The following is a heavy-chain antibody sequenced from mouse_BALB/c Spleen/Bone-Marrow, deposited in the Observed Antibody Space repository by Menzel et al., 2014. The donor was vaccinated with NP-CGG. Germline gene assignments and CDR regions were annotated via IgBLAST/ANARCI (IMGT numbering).Heavy chain of an antibody. V-gene: IGHV4-1*02. D-gene: IGHD2-3*01. CDR3: ARLGYYGWFAY. J-gene: IGHJ3*01. CDR1: GFDFSRYW. CDR2: INPESNTI. Sequence: EVKVEESGGGLVQPGGSLKLSCAASGFDFSRYWMSWVRQAPGKGLQWIGEINPESNTINYTPSLKDKFIISRDNANNTLYLQMSKVRSEDTALYCCARLGYYGWFAYWGQGTLVTVSA.